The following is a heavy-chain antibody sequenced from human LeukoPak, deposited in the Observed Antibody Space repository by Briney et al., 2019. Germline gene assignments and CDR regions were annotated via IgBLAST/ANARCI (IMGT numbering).Heavy chain of an antibody. CDR2: INPSGGST. J-gene: IGHJ3*02. V-gene: IGHV1-46*01. CDR1: GYTFTSYY. CDR3: ARAQLSGSYSLLGAFDI. Sequence: ASVKVSCKASGYTFTSYYMHWVRQAPGQGLEWMGIINPSGGSTSYAQKFQGRVTMTRDTSTSTVYMELSSLRSEDTAVYYCARAQLSGSYSLLGAFDIWGQGTMVTVSS. D-gene: IGHD1-26*01.